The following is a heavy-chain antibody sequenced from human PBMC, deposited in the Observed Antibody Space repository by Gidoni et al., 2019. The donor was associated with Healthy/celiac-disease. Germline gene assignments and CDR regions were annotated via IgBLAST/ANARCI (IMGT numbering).Heavy chain of an antibody. CDR1: GCSISSSSYY. J-gene: IGHJ3*02. D-gene: IGHD5-12*01. CDR3: ARRRGLRLGTGAFDI. CDR2: IYYSGST. Sequence: QLQLQESGPGLVKPSEPLSLTCPVSGCSISSSSYYWGWIRQPPGKGLEWIGSIYYSGSTYYNPSLKSRVTISVDTSKNQFSLKLSSVTAADTAVYYCARRRGLRLGTGAFDIWGQGTMVTVSS. V-gene: IGHV4-39*01.